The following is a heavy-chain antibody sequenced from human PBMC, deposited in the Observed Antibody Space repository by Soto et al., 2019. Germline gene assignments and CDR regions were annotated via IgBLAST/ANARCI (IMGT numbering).Heavy chain of an antibody. J-gene: IGHJ6*02. CDR3: ARLMGGYSYAMDV. V-gene: IGHV4-39*02. CDR2: IYYSGSA. CDR1: GGYISSSRYY. D-gene: IGHD5-18*01. Sequence: PAETLSLTCTVSGGYISSSRYYWGWMRQPPGKGLEWLGSIYYSGSAYYNPSLKRRDTTSVDTSKNRCSLKLSSVNAADTAVYYCARLMGGYSYAMDVWGQGTTVTVSS.